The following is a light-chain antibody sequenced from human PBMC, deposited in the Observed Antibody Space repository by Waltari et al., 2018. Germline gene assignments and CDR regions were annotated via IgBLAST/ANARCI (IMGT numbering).Light chain of an antibody. CDR3: QKYGSTPRP. CDR1: QSLSNNY. CDR2: DAS. J-gene: IGKJ4*01. V-gene: IGKV3-20*01. Sequence: EIVLTQSPGTLPLSPGESASLSCRASQSLSNNYVAWYQHKPGQAPRLLIFDASRRATGIPDRFSGSGSGTDFTLTISSLEPEDFAVYYCQKYGSTPRPFGGGTKVEIK.